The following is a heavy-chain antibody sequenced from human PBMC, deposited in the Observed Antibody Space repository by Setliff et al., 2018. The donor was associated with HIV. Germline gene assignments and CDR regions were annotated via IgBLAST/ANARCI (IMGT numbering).Heavy chain of an antibody. CDR3: ARVPYCSGGSCYRNYVDY. J-gene: IGHJ4*02. CDR1: GYTLTNYA. CDR2: INAGNDNT. D-gene: IGHD2-15*01. Sequence: GASVKVSCKASGYTLTNYAMHWVRQAPGQRLEWMGCINAGNDNTKYSQNFQGRVTITSDTSASTAYMELWSLRSEDTAMYYCARVPYCSGGSCYRNYVDYWGPGTLVTVSS. V-gene: IGHV1-3*01.